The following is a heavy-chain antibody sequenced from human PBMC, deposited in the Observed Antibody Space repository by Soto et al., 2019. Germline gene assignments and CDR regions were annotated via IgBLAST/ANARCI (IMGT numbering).Heavy chain of an antibody. Sequence: PGESLKISCAASGFTFSNAWMSWVRQAPGKGLEWVGRIKSKTDGGTTDYAAPVKGRFTISRDDSKNTLYLQMNSLKTEDTAVYYCTGYYDYVWGSYRSYYFDYWGQGTLVTVSS. V-gene: IGHV3-15*01. CDR1: GFTFSNAW. D-gene: IGHD3-16*02. J-gene: IGHJ4*02. CDR2: IKSKTDGGTT. CDR3: TGYYDYVWGSYRSYYFDY.